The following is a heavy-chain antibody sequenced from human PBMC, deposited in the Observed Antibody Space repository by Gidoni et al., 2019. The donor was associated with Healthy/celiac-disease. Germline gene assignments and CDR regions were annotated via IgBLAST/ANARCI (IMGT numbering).Heavy chain of an antibody. CDR1: GYSFTSYW. V-gene: IGHV5-51*01. J-gene: IGHJ5*02. Sequence: EVQLVQSGAEVKKPGESLKISCKGSGYSFTSYWIGWVRQMPGKGLEWMGIIYPGDPDTRYSPSFQGQVTISADKSISTAYLQWSSLKASDTAMYYCARDPYYYDSSGYYYGGWFDPWGQGTLVTVSS. CDR2: IYPGDPDT. D-gene: IGHD3-22*01. CDR3: ARDPYYYDSSGYYYGGWFDP.